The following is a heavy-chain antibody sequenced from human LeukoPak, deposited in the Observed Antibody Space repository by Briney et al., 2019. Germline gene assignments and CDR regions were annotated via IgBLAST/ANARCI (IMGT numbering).Heavy chain of an antibody. CDR3: ARAIHLVGAFDI. CDR1: GFTFSDFW. CDR2: INNDGSNR. D-gene: IGHD1-26*01. V-gene: IGHV3-74*01. J-gene: IGHJ3*02. Sequence: PGGSLRLSCAASGFTFSDFWMHWVRQAPGKGLVWVSRINNDGSNRGYVGSVKGRFTISRDNAKNTLYLQMNSLRAEDTAVYYCARAIHLVGAFDIRGQGTMVTVSS.